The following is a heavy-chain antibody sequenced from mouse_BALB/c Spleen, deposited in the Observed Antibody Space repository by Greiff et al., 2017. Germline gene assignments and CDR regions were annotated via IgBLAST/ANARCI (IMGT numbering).Heavy chain of an antibody. CDR3: ARAGDYGYVYAMDY. Sequence: EVMLVESGGGLVKPGGSLKLSCAASGFTFSDYYMYWVRQTPEKRLEWVATISDGGSYTYYPDSVKGRFTISRDNAKNNLYLQMSSLKSEDTAMYYCARAGDYGYVYAMDYWGQGTSVTGSS. CDR1: GFTFSDYY. CDR2: ISDGGSYT. V-gene: IGHV5-4*02. D-gene: IGHD1-2*01. J-gene: IGHJ4*01.